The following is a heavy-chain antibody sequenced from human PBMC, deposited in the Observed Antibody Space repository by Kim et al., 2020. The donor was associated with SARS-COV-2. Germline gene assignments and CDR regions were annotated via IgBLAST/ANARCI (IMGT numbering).Heavy chain of an antibody. CDR3: AREHSGYPDY. D-gene: IGHD5-12*01. CDR2: ISYDGSNK. J-gene: IGHJ4*02. V-gene: IGHV3-30*04. Sequence: GGSLRLSCAASGFTFSSYAMHWVRQAPGKGLEWVAVISYDGSNKYYADSVKGRFTISRDNSKNTLYLQMNSLRAEDTAVYYCAREHSGYPDYWGQGTLVTVSS. CDR1: GFTFSSYA.